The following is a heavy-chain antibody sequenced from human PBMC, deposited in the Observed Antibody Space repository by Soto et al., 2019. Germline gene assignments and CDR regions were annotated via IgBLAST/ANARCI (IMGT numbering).Heavy chain of an antibody. J-gene: IGHJ4*02. D-gene: IGHD4-17*01. Sequence: QVQLVQSGAEVKKPGASVKVSCKASGYTFTSYAMHWLRQAPGQRREWMGWINAGNGNTKYSQKFQGRVTITRDTSASTAYMELSSLRSEDTAVYYCASYIVTVDYPTFDYWGQGTLVTVSS. CDR1: GYTFTSYA. V-gene: IGHV1-3*01. CDR2: INAGNGNT. CDR3: ASYIVTVDYPTFDY.